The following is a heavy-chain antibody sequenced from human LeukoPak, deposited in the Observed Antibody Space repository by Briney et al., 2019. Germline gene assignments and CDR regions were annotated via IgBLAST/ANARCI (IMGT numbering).Heavy chain of an antibody. CDR2: VQTSGST. CDR1: GGSISNYY. J-gene: IGHJ6*02. V-gene: IGHV4-4*07. D-gene: IGHD3-10*01. CDR3: ARGPATVLWLYYYYGMDV. Sequence: PSETLSLTCTVSGGSISNYYWSWIRQPAGRGLEWIGRVQTSGSTKYNPSLKSRVTMSVDTSKNQFSLKLNSVTAADTAVYYCARGPATVLWLYYYYGMDVWGQGATVTVSS.